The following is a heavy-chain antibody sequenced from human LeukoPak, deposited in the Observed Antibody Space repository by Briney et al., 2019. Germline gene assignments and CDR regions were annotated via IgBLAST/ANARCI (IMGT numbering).Heavy chain of an antibody. CDR3: ARDWGAYYHFFDY. CDR2: VKQDGSER. V-gene: IGHV3-7*01. CDR1: GFSMSVYW. D-gene: IGHD3-22*01. Sequence: GGSLRLSCEASGFSMSVYWMSWVRQAPGTGLEGVGNVKQDGSERNYVDSVKGRFTISRDSAKKSLYLQMNSLRAEDTAVYYCARDWGAYYHFFDYWGQGTLVTVSS. J-gene: IGHJ4*02.